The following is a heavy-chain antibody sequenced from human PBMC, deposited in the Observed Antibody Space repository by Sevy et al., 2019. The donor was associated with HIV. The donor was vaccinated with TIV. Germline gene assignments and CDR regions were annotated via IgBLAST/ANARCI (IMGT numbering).Heavy chain of an antibody. J-gene: IGHJ6*03. CDR3: AKEGYYGSGSYKDYYYYMDV. Sequence: GGSLRLSCAASGFTFSSYGMHWVRQAPGKGLEWVAVIWYDGSNKYYADSVKGRFTISRDNSKNTLYLQMNSLRAEDTAVYYCAKEGYYGSGSYKDYYYYMDVWGKGTTVTVSS. CDR2: IWYDGSNK. CDR1: GFTFSSYG. D-gene: IGHD3-10*01. V-gene: IGHV3-33*06.